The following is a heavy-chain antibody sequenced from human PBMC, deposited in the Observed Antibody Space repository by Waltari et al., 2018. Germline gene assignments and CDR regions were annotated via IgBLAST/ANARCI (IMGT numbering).Heavy chain of an antibody. V-gene: IGHV3-7*01. CDR1: GFTFSIYW. D-gene: IGHD3-10*01. Sequence: EVQLVESGGGLVQPGGSLRLSCAASGFTFSIYWMSWVRQAPGKGLEWVANIKQDGSGKYYVDSVKGRFTVSRDNAKNSLYLQMNSLRAEDTAVYYCARDPENYGGNSVEDSWGQGTLVTVSS. J-gene: IGHJ4*02. CDR3: ARDPENYGGNSVEDS. CDR2: IKQDGSGK.